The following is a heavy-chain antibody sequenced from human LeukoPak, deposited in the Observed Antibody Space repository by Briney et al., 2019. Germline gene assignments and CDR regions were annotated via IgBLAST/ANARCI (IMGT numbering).Heavy chain of an antibody. Sequence: ASVKVSCKASGYTFTSYYMHWVRQAPGQGLGWMGIINPSGGSTSYAQKFQGRVTMTRDTSISTAYMELSRLRSDDTAVYYCARDRHCSGGSCYSWFDPWGQGTLVTVSS. V-gene: IGHV1-46*01. CDR3: ARDRHCSGGSCYSWFDP. CDR2: INPSGGST. J-gene: IGHJ5*02. D-gene: IGHD2-15*01. CDR1: GYTFTSYY.